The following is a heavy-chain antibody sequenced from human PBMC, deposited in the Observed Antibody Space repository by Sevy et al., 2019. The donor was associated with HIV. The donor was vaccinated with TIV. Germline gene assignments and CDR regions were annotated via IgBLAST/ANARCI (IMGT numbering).Heavy chain of an antibody. CDR2: INSDGSST. CDR3: ARELGYSSGWYPARAFDI. J-gene: IGHJ3*02. V-gene: IGHV3-74*01. CDR1: GFTFSSYW. D-gene: IGHD6-19*01. Sequence: GGSLRLSCAAPGFTFSSYWMHWVRQAPGKGLVWVSRINSDGSSTSYADSVKGRFTISRDNAKNTLYLQMNSLRAEDTAVYYCARELGYSSGWYPARAFDIWGQGTMVTVSS.